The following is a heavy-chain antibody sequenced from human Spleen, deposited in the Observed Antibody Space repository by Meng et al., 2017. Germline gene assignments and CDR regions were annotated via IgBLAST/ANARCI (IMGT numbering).Heavy chain of an antibody. D-gene: IGHD3-10*01. CDR3: ARVPEYYGSGSLIWFDP. Sequence: QVRRGQAGVSVTNPCSSLKVASKASGGTFSSSSISWVRQAPGQGLEWMGGIIPIFGTANYAQKFQGRVTITRDTSASTAYMGLSSLRSEDTAVYYCARVPEYYGSGSLIWFDPWGQGTLVTVSS. CDR2: IIPIFGTA. CDR1: GGTFSSSS. J-gene: IGHJ5*02. V-gene: IGHV1-69*05.